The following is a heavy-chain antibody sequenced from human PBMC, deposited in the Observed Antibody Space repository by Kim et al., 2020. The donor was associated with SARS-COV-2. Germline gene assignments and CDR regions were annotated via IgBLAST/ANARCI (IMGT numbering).Heavy chain of an antibody. V-gene: IGHV3-15*01. Sequence: GGSLRLSCAASGFTFSNAWMSWVRQAPGKGLEWVGRIKSKTDGGTTDYAAPVKGRFTISRDDSKNTLYLQMNSLKTEDTAVYYCTASLWFGDPNWFDPWGQGTLVTVSS. J-gene: IGHJ5*02. D-gene: IGHD3-10*01. CDR1: GFTFSNAW. CDR3: TASLWFGDPNWFDP. CDR2: IKSKTDGGTT.